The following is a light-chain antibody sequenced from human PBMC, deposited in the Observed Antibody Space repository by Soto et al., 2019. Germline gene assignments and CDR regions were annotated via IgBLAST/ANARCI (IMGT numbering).Light chain of an antibody. V-gene: IGKV3-20*01. Sequence: EIVLTQSPGILSLSPGDTATLSCRASQSVSSNSLAWYQQKPGQAPGLLLYGASSRATGIRDRFSGSGSGTDFTLTISRLEPEDFVVYYCQQYSSSPWTFGQGTKVAI. CDR1: QSVSSNS. CDR3: QQYSSSPWT. J-gene: IGKJ1*01. CDR2: GAS.